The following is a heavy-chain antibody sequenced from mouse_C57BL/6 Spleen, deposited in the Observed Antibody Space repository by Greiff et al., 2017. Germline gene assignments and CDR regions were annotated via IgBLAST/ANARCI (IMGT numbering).Heavy chain of an antibody. CDR3: ARVRLPYAMDY. D-gene: IGHD2-4*01. V-gene: IGHV1-59*01. J-gene: IGHJ4*01. CDR2: IDPSDSYT. CDR1: GYTFTSYW. Sequence: QVQLKQPGAELVRPGTSVKLSCKASGYTFTSYWMHWVKQRPGQGLEWIGVIDPSDSYTNYNQKFKGKATLTVDTSSSTAYMQLSSLTSEDSAVYYCARVRLPYAMDYWGQGTSVTVSS.